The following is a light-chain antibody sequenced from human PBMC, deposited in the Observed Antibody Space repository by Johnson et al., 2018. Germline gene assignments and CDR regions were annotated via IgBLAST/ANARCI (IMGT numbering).Light chain of an antibody. V-gene: IGLV1-51*02. J-gene: IGLJ1*01. CDR2: ENN. CDR3: GTGDSSLRAGNG. Sequence: SVLTQPPSVSAAPGQKVTISCSGSSSNIGNNYVSWYQQLPGTAPKLLIYENNKRPSGIPDRFSGSKSGTSATLGITGLQTGDEADYYCGTGDSSLRAGNGFGTGTKVTVL. CDR1: SSNIGNNY.